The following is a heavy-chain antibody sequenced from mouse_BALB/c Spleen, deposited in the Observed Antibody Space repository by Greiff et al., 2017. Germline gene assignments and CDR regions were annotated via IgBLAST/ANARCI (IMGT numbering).Heavy chain of an antibody. V-gene: IGHV5-6*02. Sequence: DVKLVESGGDLVKPGGSLKLSCAASGFTFSSYGMSWVRQTPDKRLEWVATISSGGSYTYYPDSVKGRFTISRDNAKNTLYLQMSSLKSEDTAMYYCARQAPYFDYWGQGTTLTVSS. CDR3: ARQAPYFDY. CDR1: GFTFSSYG. CDR2: ISSGGSYT. J-gene: IGHJ2*01.